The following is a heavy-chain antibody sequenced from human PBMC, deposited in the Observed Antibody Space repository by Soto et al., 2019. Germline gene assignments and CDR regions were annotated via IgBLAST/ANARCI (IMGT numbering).Heavy chain of an antibody. D-gene: IGHD3-22*01. CDR2: IIPIFGTA. CDR1: GCTFSSYA. Sequence: ASVKVSCKASGCTFSSYAISWVRQAPGQGLEWMGGIIPIFGTANYAQKFQGRVTITADESTSTAYMELSSLRSEDTAVYYCARGDSRGYYFAFDIWGQGTMFHVSS. J-gene: IGHJ3*02. V-gene: IGHV1-69*13. CDR3: ARGDSRGYYFAFDI.